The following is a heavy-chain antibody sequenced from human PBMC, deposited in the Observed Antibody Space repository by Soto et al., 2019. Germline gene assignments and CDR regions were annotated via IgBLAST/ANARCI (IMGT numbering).Heavy chain of an antibody. Sequence: PSQTLSLTCAISGDSVSSNTAAWHWIRQSPSRGLERLGRTYFRSRWYNDYAVSVKSRITINADTSKNQFSLHLNSVSPEDTAVNYCARDLGSGYSKYYYYMDVWGKGTTVTVYS. CDR3: ARDLGSGYSKYYYYMDV. V-gene: IGHV6-1*01. CDR1: GDSVSSNTAA. J-gene: IGHJ6*03. D-gene: IGHD5-12*01. CDR2: TYFRSRWYN.